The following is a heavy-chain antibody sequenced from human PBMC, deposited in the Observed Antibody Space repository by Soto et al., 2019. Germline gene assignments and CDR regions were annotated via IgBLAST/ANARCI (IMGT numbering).Heavy chain of an antibody. CDR3: ARGRYGDY. V-gene: IGHV1-18*01. CDR2: ISAHNGNT. D-gene: IGHD1-1*01. Sequence: VSVKVSCKGSGYDFTIYGITWVRQAPGQGLEWMAWISAHNGNTDYAQKLQGRVTVTRDTSTSTAYMELRSLRSDDTAMYYCARGRYGDYWGQGALVTVSS. J-gene: IGHJ4*02. CDR1: GYDFTIYG.